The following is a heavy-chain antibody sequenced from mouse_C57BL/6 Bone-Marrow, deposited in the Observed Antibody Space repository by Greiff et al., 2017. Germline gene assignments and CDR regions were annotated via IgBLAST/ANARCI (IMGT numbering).Heavy chain of an antibody. CDR1: GYTFTSYW. D-gene: IGHD1-1*01. Sequence: QVQLKQPGAELVMPGASVKLSCKASGYTFTSYWMHWVKQRPGQGLEWIGEIDPSDSYTNYNQKFKGKSTLTVDKSSSTAYMQLSSLTSEDSAVYYCARHYYGSPRYFDVWGTGTTVTVSS. CDR3: ARHYYGSPRYFDV. CDR2: IDPSDSYT. V-gene: IGHV1-69*01. J-gene: IGHJ1*03.